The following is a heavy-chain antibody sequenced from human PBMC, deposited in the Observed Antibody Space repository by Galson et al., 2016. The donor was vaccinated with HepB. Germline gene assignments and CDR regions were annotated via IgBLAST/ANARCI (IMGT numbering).Heavy chain of an antibody. CDR1: GFTLSSYR. D-gene: IGHD3-22*01. Sequence: SLRLSCAASGFTLSSYRINWVRQAPGKGLEWVSPISRGGTYKYYAVSVEGRFTISRDNAKNSLYLQMNSLRAEDTAVYFCARDKSSGYSDAFDMWGQGTMVTVSS. CDR3: ARDKSSGYSDAFDM. CDR2: ISRGGTYK. V-gene: IGHV3-21*01. J-gene: IGHJ3*02.